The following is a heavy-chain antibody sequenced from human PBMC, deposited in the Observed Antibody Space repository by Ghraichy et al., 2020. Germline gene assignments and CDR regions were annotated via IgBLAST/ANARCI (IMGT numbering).Heavy chain of an antibody. Sequence: SETLSLTCAVSGGSISSSNWWSWVRQPPGKGLEWIGEIYHSGSTNYNPSLKSRVTISVDKSKNQFSLKLSSVTAADTAVYYCARDSGSYYHDAFDIWGQGTMVTVSS. V-gene: IGHV4-4*02. D-gene: IGHD1-26*01. CDR2: IYHSGST. CDR1: GGSISSSNW. J-gene: IGHJ3*02. CDR3: ARDSGSYYHDAFDI.